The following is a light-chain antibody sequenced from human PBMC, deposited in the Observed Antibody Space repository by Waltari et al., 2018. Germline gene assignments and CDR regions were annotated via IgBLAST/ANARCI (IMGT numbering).Light chain of an antibody. CDR1: TSTIGSNL. J-gene: IGLJ3*02. V-gene: IGLV1-44*01. CDR3: AAWDDSLNGHWV. Sequence: QSVLTQPPSASGTPGQRVTISCSGSTSTIGSNLVNWYQQLPGKAPKLLIYRSDQLPSGVPDRFSGSKSGTSASLAISGLQSEDEADYYCAAWDDSLNGHWVFGGGTKVTVL. CDR2: RSD.